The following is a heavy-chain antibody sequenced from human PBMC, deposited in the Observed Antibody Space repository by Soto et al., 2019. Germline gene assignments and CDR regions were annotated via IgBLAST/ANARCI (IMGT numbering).Heavy chain of an antibody. CDR1: GGSISSGGYY. CDR2: IYYSGST. V-gene: IGHV4-31*03. J-gene: IGHJ5*02. Sequence: QVQLQESGPGLVKPSQTLSLTCTVSGGSISSGGYYWSWIRQHPGKGLEWIGYIYYSGSTYFNPSLKSRLTISVDMSKNQFSLQLSSVTAADTAVYYCARAGHSSSSEGANWFDPWGQGTLVTVSS. D-gene: IGHD6-6*01. CDR3: ARAGHSSSSEGANWFDP.